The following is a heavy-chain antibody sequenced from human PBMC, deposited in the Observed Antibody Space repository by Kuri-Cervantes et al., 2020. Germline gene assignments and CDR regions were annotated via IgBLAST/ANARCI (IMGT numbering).Heavy chain of an antibody. CDR1: GDSITNYY. J-gene: IGHJ5*02. Sequence: SETLSLTCTVSGDSITNYYWSWIRQSPGKGLEWIGYIYYTGSTNYNPSLKSRVTISVDTSKNQFSLKLSSVTAADTAVYYCASLFGELLYGWFDPWGQGTLVTVSS. V-gene: IGHV4-59*12. CDR3: ASLFGELLYGWFDP. D-gene: IGHD3-10*02. CDR2: IYYTGST.